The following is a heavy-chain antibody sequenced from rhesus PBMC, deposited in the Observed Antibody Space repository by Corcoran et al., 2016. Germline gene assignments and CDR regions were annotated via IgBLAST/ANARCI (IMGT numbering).Heavy chain of an antibody. CDR3: ASDYYDSGYFDY. J-gene: IGHJ4*01. D-gene: IGHD3-28*01. Sequence: QLQLQESGPGLVKPSETLSVTCAVSGGSLSSSYWSWIRQAPGQGLEWIGYIYGRGSSTNYNPSLKSRVTLSVDTSKNQLSLKLSSVTAADTAVYYCASDYYDSGYFDYWGQGVLVTVSS. V-gene: IGHV4-169*02. CDR2: IYGRGSST. CDR1: GGSLSSSY.